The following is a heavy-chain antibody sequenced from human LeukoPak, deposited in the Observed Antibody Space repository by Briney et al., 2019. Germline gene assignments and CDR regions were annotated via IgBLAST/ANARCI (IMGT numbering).Heavy chain of an antibody. CDR1: GDSLSSNSVT. D-gene: IGHD3-10*01. Sequence: SQTLSLTCAISGDSLSSNSVTWNWIRQSPSRGLEWLGRTYYRSTWYNDYAVSVRGRITVNPDTSKNQFSLHLNSVTPEDTAVYYCARERVTMVRGIIMSDYGLDVWGQGTTVIVSS. J-gene: IGHJ6*02. CDR2: TYYRSTWYN. V-gene: IGHV6-1*01. CDR3: ARERVTMVRGIIMSDYGLDV.